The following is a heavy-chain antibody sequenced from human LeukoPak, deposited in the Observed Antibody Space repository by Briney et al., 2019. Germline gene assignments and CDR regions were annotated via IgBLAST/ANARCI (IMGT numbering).Heavy chain of an antibody. CDR3: ESSITKAGGS. CDR2: IRSKDQNSAT. J-gene: IGHJ5*02. CDR1: VFTFSDAP. Sequence: GGSLILSCAASVFTFSDAPIDWVRHASWKGLEWVGRIRSKDQNSATAYAESVKGRFTISRDDSKNMAYLQMNSLRIEDTAVYYCESSITKAGGSWGQGTLVTVSS. D-gene: IGHD2-21*01. V-gene: IGHV3-73*01.